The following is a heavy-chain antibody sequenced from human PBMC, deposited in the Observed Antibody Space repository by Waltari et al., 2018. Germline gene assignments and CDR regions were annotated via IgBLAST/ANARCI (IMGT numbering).Heavy chain of an antibody. D-gene: IGHD5-18*01. CDR1: GGSISSGSYY. CDR2: IYTSGST. V-gene: IGHV4-61*02. Sequence: QVQLQESGPGLVKPSQTLSLTCTVSGGSISSGSYYWSWIRQPAGQGLEWIGRIYTSGSTNYNPSLKSRVTISVDTSKNQFSLKLSSVTAADTAVYYCASRQDTAMGYYYYYGMDVWGQGTTVTVSS. J-gene: IGHJ6*02. CDR3: ASRQDTAMGYYYYYGMDV.